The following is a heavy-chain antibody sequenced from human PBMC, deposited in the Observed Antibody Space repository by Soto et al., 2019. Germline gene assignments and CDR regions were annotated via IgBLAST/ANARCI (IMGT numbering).Heavy chain of an antibody. D-gene: IGHD1-1*01. CDR1: GASLGRPDYF. V-gene: IGHV4-39*01. CDR3: ARLMLGATRRTDSDY. Sequence: SETLSLTCPGSGASLGRPDYFWGWIRQPPGKGPEWFASVHSSGGTYYSASLKTRTTTSLDTPTNKFSLTLTAAAAADTASYYCARLMLGATRRTDSDYWGPGTQVTVS. J-gene: IGHJ4*02. CDR2: VHSSGGT.